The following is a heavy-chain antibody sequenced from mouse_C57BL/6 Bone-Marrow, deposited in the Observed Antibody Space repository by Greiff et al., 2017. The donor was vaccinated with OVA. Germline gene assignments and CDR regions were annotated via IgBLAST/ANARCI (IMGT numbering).Heavy chain of an antibody. Sequence: QVQLQQPGTELVKPGASVKLSCKASGYTFTSYWMHWVKQRPGQGLEWIGNINPSKGGTNYNEKFKRKATLTVDKSSSTAYMQLSSLTSEDSAVYYCARYAQATEFDYWGQGTTLTVSS. CDR3: ARYAQATEFDY. D-gene: IGHD3-2*02. V-gene: IGHV1-53*01. CDR2: INPSKGGT. CDR1: GYTFTSYW. J-gene: IGHJ2*01.